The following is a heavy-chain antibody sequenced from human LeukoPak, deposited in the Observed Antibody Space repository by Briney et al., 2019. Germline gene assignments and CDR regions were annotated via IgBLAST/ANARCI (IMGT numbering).Heavy chain of an antibody. V-gene: IGHV3-74*01. J-gene: IGHJ5*02. Sequence: GGSLRLSCAASGFTFSSYWMHWVRQAPGKGLVWVSRINSDGSSTSYADSVKGRFTVSRDNAKNTLYLQMNSLRAEDTVVYYCASTYDFWSGYLMAWGQGTLVTVSS. CDR1: GFTFSSYW. CDR2: INSDGSST. CDR3: ASTYDFWSGYLMA. D-gene: IGHD3-3*01.